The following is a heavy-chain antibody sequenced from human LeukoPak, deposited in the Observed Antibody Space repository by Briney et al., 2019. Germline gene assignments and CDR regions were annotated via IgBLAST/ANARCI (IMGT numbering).Heavy chain of an antibody. V-gene: IGHV1-24*01. CDR3: ATVLDSSGYYYLED. Sequence: VASVKVSCKVSGYTLTELSMHWVRQAPGKGLEWMGGFDPEDGETIYAQKFQGRVTMTEDTSTDTAYVELSSLRSEDTAVYYCATVLDSSGYYYLEDWGQGTLVTVSS. CDR1: GYTLTELS. J-gene: IGHJ4*02. CDR2: FDPEDGET. D-gene: IGHD3-22*01.